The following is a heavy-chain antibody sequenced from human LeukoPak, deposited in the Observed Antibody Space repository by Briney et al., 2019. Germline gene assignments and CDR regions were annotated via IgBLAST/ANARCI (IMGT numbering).Heavy chain of an antibody. D-gene: IGHD5-18*01. CDR2: IPYDGSDK. CDR3: ARTQTEYSYGHPYCFDY. CDR1: GFTFSAFG. J-gene: IGHJ4*02. Sequence: GGSLRLSCAASGFTFSAFGMHWVRQAPGKGLEWVTFIPYDGSDKYYADSVKGRFTISRDNSKNTLYLQMNSLRAEDTAVYYCARTQTEYSYGHPYCFDYWGQGTLVTVSS. V-gene: IGHV3-30*02.